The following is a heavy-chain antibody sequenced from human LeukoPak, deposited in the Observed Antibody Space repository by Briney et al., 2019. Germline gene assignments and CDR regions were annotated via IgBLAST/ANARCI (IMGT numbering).Heavy chain of an antibody. CDR1: GYTFTSYY. D-gene: IGHD2-15*01. Sequence: ASVKVSCKASGYTFTSYYMHWVRRAPGQGLEWMGIINPSGGSTSYAQKFQGRVTMTRDTSTSTVYMELSSLRSEDTAVYYCARDLGSVVVVAALDYWGQGTLVTVSS. CDR3: ARDLGSVVVVAALDY. J-gene: IGHJ4*02. V-gene: IGHV1-46*01. CDR2: INPSGGST.